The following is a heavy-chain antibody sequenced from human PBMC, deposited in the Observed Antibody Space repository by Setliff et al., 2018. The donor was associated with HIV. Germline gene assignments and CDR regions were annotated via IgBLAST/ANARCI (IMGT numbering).Heavy chain of an antibody. CDR1: GYTFTNYW. V-gene: IGHV5-51*01. J-gene: IGHJ4*02. D-gene: IGHD5-12*01. CDR2: IYPGDSDT. Sequence: PGESLKISCRGSGYTFTNYWVGWVRQMPGRGLEWMGIIYPGDSDTRYSPSFEGQVTMSADKSISTAYLQWSSLKASDTAMYYCARHGGYNPLDYWGQGTLVTVSS. CDR3: ARHGGYNPLDY.